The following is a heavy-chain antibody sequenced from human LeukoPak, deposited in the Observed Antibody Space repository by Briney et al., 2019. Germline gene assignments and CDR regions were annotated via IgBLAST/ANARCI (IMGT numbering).Heavy chain of an antibody. D-gene: IGHD3-22*01. CDR3: ARHSDPMNYYNNPGYYTPIAP. V-gene: IGHV5-51*01. CDR1: GYSFTRNW. CDR2: IYPADSDT. Sequence: GESLKISCKGSGYSFTRNWIAWVRQLPGQGLEWMGIIYPADSDTRFSPSFQGQVTLSVDKSLNTAYLQWSSLKASDTAMYYCARHSDPMNYYNNPGYYTPIAPWGQGTLVTVSS. J-gene: IGHJ5*02.